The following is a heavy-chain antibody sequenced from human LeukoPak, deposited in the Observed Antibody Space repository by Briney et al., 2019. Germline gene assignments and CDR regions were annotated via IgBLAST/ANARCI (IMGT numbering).Heavy chain of an antibody. CDR3: ARPLFGYLDL. CDR1: GGSISSYY. J-gene: IGHJ2*01. V-gene: IGHV4-59*08. D-gene: IGHD3-3*01. Sequence: SETLSLTCTVSGGSISSYYWSWIRQPPGKGLEWIGYIYYSGSTNYDPSLKRRVTISVDTSKNQFSLKLSSVTAADTAVYYCARPLFGYLDLWGRGTMVTVSS. CDR2: IYYSGST.